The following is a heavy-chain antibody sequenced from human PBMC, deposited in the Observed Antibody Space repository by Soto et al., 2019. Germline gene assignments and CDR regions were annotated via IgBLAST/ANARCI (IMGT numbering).Heavy chain of an antibody. CDR3: AKTGDGYNIDY. CDR2: ISGSSDTT. Sequence: GGSLRLSCAASGLTFRSYVMNWVRQAPGMGLEWVSGISGSSDTTHYADSVKGRFTISRDNSKNTLYLQINSLRAEDTAVYYCAKTGDGYNIDYWGQGTLVTVSS. J-gene: IGHJ4*02. CDR1: GLTFRSYV. V-gene: IGHV3-23*01. D-gene: IGHD5-12*01.